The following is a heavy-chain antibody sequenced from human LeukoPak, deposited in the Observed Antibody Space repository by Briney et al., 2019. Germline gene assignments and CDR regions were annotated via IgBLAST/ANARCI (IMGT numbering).Heavy chain of an antibody. CDR1: GGSISSRPYC. D-gene: IGHD3-22*01. CDR3: ARDELFDDYYDSSGYYYVDY. J-gene: IGHJ4*02. V-gene: IGHV4-39*02. Sequence: SETLSLTCTVSGGSISSRPYCWGWIRQPPGKGLEWLGNFYYSGSTYYKPSLKSRVTISVDTSKNQISLKLSSVTAADTAVYYCARDELFDDYYDSSGYYYVDYWGQGTLVTVSS. CDR2: FYYSGST.